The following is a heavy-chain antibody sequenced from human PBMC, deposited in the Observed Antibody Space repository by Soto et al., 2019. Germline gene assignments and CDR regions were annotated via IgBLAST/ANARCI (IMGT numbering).Heavy chain of an antibody. CDR1: GDSVTSHY. CDR2: MHYTGSS. J-gene: IGHJ3*01. Sequence: SETLSLTCSFSGDSVTSHYLTWIRQSPEKGLEWIACMHYTGSSHYNPSLESRLTISVDTSKNQFSLRLSSVTAADTAVYYCARHSSGSSSSWSPVWGQGTMVTVSS. CDR3: ARHSSGSSSSWSPV. V-gene: IGHV4-59*08. D-gene: IGHD6-13*01.